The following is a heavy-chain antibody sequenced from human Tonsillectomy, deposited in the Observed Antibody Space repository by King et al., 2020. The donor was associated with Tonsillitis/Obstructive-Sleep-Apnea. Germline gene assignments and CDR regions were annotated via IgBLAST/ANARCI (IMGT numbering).Heavy chain of an antibody. CDR2: IYYSGST. CDR3: AGRPKLGIIDY. V-gene: IGHV4-39*01. CDR1: GGSISSSSYY. J-gene: IGHJ4*02. D-gene: IGHD7-27*01. Sequence: QLQESGPGLVKPSETLSLTCTVSGGSISSSSYYWGWIRQPPGKGLEWIGSIYYSGSTYYNPSLKSRVTISVDTSKNQFSLKLSSVTAADTAVYYCAGRPKLGIIDYWGQGTLVTVSS.